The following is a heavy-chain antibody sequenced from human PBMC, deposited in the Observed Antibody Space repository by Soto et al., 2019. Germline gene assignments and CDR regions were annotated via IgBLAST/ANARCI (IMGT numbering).Heavy chain of an antibody. CDR2: IYYSGST. J-gene: IGHJ6*02. V-gene: IGHV4-31*03. CDR3: AREVAYISGLDV. CDR1: GGSISRGGFY. D-gene: IGHD2-2*02. Sequence: SETLSLTCSVSGGSISRGGFYWSWLRQHPGKGLEWIGYIYYSGSTYYNPSLKSRVNMSVDTSKNQFSLNLSSVTAADTAVYYCAREVAYISGLDVWVPGTTVTVSS.